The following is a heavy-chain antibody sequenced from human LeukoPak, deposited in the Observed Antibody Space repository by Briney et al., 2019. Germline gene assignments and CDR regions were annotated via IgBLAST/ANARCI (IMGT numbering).Heavy chain of an antibody. V-gene: IGHV3-48*03. Sequence: PGGSLRLSCAAPRFTFSSYGMHWVRQAPGKGLEWVSYISSSGSTIYYADSVKGRFTISRDNAKNSLYLQMNSLRAEDTAVYYCARDRMDYEADYWGQGTLVTVSS. CDR3: ARDRMDYEADY. CDR1: RFTFSSYG. CDR2: ISSSGSTI. D-gene: IGHD4-17*01. J-gene: IGHJ4*02.